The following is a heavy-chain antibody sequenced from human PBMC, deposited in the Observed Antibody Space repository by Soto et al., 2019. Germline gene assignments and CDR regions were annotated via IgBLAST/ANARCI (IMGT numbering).Heavy chain of an antibody. J-gene: IGHJ4*02. V-gene: IGHV3-23*01. CDR1: GFTFSSYA. CDR2: ISGGGHST. Sequence: EVQLLESGGGLVQPGGSLRLSCAASGFTFSSYAMTWVRQAPGKGLEWVSVISGGGHSTYYADSVKGRFTISRDNSKNTLWLQMNSLRAEDTAVYYCSKNREYSGSPLDYWGQGTLVTVSS. CDR3: SKNREYSGSPLDY. D-gene: IGHD1-26*01.